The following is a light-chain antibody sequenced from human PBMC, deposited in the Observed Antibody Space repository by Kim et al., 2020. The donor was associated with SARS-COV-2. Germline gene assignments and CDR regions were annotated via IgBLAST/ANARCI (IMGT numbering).Light chain of an antibody. CDR2: EDY. CDR1: SGTFASSY. V-gene: IGLV6-57*03. CDR3: QSYDDTIVV. J-gene: IGLJ2*01. Sequence: RTVTLSCTRSSGTFASSYVQWFQQRPGSVPTTVIFEDYQRPSGVPDRFSGSVDSSSNSASLTISGLKTEDEGYYYCQSYDDTIVVFGGGTQLTVL.